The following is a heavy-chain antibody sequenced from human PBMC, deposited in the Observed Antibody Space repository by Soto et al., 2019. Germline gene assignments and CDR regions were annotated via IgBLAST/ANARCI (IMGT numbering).Heavy chain of an antibody. V-gene: IGHV1-3*01. D-gene: IGHD2-21*02. Sequence: ASVKVSCKASGYTFSSYAMHWVRQAPGQRLEWMGWINSVNGNTKYSQNFQGRVTITRDTAASTAYMQLSSLRSEDTAVYYCARDWPAHCGGDCYFDHWGQGTLVTVSS. CDR1: GYTFSSYA. CDR2: INSVNGNT. J-gene: IGHJ4*02. CDR3: ARDWPAHCGGDCYFDH.